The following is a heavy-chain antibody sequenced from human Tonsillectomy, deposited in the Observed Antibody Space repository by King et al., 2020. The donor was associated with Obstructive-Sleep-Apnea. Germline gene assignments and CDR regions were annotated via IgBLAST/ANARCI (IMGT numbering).Heavy chain of an antibody. D-gene: IGHD3-3*01. CDR1: GFTFSHYA. Sequence: VQLVESGGGLVKPGGSLRLSCAASGFTFSHYAMNWVRQVPGKGLEWVLSISSSSSYLYYSDSVEGRFTISRDNAKNSLYLQRNSLRAEDTAVYYCARPPNDDLWSGSLFYFHSWGQGTLVTVSS. CDR2: ISSSSSYL. V-gene: IGHV3-21*01. CDR3: ARPPNDDLWSGSLFYFHS. J-gene: IGHJ4*02.